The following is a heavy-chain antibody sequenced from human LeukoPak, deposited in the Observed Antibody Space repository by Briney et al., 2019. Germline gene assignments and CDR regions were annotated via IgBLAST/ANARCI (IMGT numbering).Heavy chain of an antibody. CDR3: ARGYNWNYVGY. V-gene: IGHV4-59*01. Sequence: SETLSLTCTVSGGSITSYYWNWIRQPPGKGLEWIGYIYYDGSTNYNPSLKSRVTMSVDTSRNQFSLKLTSVSAADTAMYYCARGYNWNYVGYWGQGILVTVSS. CDR2: IYYDGST. CDR1: GGSITSYY. D-gene: IGHD1-7*01. J-gene: IGHJ4*02.